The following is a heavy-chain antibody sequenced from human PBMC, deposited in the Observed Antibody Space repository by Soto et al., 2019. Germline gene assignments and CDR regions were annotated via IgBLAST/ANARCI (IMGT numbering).Heavy chain of an antibody. CDR2: IYPGDSDT. Sequence: PGESLKISCKGSGYSFTSYWIGWVRQMPGKGLEWMGIIYPGDSDTRYSPSFRGHVTISGDESIITVYLHWSSLKASDTAMYFCARLALGGSRHDYWGQGTAVTVSS. J-gene: IGHJ4*02. V-gene: IGHV5-51*01. CDR3: ARLALGGSRHDY. CDR1: GYSFTSYW. D-gene: IGHD3-16*01.